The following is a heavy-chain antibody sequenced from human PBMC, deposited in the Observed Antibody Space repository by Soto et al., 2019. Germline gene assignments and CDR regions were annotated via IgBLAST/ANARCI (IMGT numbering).Heavy chain of an antibody. D-gene: IGHD2-21*01. CDR2: INQDGSGK. J-gene: IGHJ6*02. CDR1: GFTFSDSW. V-gene: IGHV3-7*01. CDR3: ARLARHC. Sequence: GGSLRLSCAASGFTFSDSWMDWARQVPGKGPEWVANINQDGSGKNYVDSVKGRFTISRDNAKNSLYLQMNSLRAEDTAVYYCARLARHCWGQGTTVTVSS.